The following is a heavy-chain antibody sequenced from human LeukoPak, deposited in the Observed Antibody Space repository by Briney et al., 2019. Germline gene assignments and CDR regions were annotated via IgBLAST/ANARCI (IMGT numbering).Heavy chain of an antibody. Sequence: GASVKVSCKASGYTFTSYGISWVRQAPGQGLEWMGWISAYNGNTNYAQKLQGRVTMTTDTSTSTAYMELRSLRSDDTAVYYCARDGSGWYLGEYYYFDYWGQGTLVTVSS. CDR2: ISAYNGNT. V-gene: IGHV1-18*01. CDR3: ARDGSGWYLGEYYYFDY. CDR1: GYTFTSYG. J-gene: IGHJ4*02. D-gene: IGHD6-19*01.